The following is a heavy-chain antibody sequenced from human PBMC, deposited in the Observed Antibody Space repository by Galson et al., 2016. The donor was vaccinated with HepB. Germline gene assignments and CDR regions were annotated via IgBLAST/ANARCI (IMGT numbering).Heavy chain of an antibody. CDR2: INPKTGDS. V-gene: IGHV1-2*02. CDR3: ARERRGGFDA. CDR1: GYTFTDYF. D-gene: IGHD3-16*01. J-gene: IGHJ5*02. Sequence: SVKVSCKASGYTFTDYFIHWVRQAPGHGLEWMGWINPKTGDSKVAQEFLGRLNLTRDMSITTADMELIRLKFDDTAIYYGARERRGGFDAWGQGSLVTVSS.